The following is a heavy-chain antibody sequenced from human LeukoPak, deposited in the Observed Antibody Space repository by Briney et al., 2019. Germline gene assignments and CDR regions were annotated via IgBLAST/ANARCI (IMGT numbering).Heavy chain of an antibody. Sequence: GGSLRLSCVASGFTFSHAWMSWVRQAPGKGLEWVSVIYSGGSTYYADSVKGRFTISRDNSKNTLYLQMNSLRAEDTAVYYCTKDLNRLYSGYDAQRGYWGQGTLVTVSS. V-gene: IGHV3-53*01. J-gene: IGHJ4*02. CDR2: IYSGGST. CDR1: GFTFSHAW. D-gene: IGHD5-12*01. CDR3: TKDLNRLYSGYDAQRGY.